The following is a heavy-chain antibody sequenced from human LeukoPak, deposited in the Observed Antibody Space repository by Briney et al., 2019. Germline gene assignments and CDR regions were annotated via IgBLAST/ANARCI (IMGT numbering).Heavy chain of an antibody. CDR1: GYTFTSYG. V-gene: IGHV1-18*01. CDR2: ISAYNGKT. D-gene: IGHD6-13*01. CDR3: AREPSFYSIAAAGIDYYYGMDV. Sequence: ASVKVSCKASGYTFTSYGISWVRQDPGQGLEWMGWISAYNGKTNYAQKLQGRVTMTTDTSTSTAYMELRSLRSDDTAVYYCAREPSFYSIAAAGIDYYYGMDVWGQGTTVTVSS. J-gene: IGHJ6*02.